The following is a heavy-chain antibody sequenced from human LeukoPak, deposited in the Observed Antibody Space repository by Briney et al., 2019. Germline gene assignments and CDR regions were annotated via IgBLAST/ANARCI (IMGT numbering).Heavy chain of an antibody. V-gene: IGHV4-61*08. CDR3: AREIVATTPHLINWFDP. J-gene: IGHJ5*02. Sequence: SETLSLTCTVSGGSIISSDYHWGWVRQPPGKGLEWIGNIYYSGSTNYNPSLKSRVTISVDTSKNQFSLKLSSVTAADTAVYYCAREIVATTPHLINWFDPWGQGTLVTVSS. CDR2: IYYSGST. D-gene: IGHD5-12*01. CDR1: GGSIISSDYH.